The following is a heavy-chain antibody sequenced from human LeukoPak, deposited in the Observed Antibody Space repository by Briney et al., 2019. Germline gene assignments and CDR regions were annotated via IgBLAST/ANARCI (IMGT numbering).Heavy chain of an antibody. Sequence: GGSLRLSCAASGFTFSSYGMHWVRQAPGKGLEWVAVIWYDGSNKYYADSVKGRFTISRDNSKNTLYLKMNSLRAEDTAVYYCAREKGYYDSSGYYTDNETKPFNYWGQGTLVTVSS. D-gene: IGHD3-22*01. V-gene: IGHV3-33*01. J-gene: IGHJ4*02. CDR1: GFTFSSYG. CDR2: IWYDGSNK. CDR3: AREKGYYDSSGYYTDNETKPFNY.